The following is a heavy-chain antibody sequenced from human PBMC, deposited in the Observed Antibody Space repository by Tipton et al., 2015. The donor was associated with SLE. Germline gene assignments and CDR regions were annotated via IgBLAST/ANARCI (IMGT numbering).Heavy chain of an antibody. V-gene: IGHV4-39*07. D-gene: IGHD6-13*01. Sequence: TLSLTCTVSGGSISSSSYYWGWIRQPPGKGLEWIGTIYYSGSTYYNPSLKSRVTLSVDTSKNQFSLKLSSVTAADTAVYYCARESRSSSWYYFDYWGQGTLVTVSS. CDR1: GGSISSSSYY. J-gene: IGHJ4*02. CDR2: IYYSGST. CDR3: ARESRSSSWYYFDY.